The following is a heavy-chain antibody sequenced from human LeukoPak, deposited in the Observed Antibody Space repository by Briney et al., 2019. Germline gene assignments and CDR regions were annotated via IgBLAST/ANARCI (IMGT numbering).Heavy chain of an antibody. Sequence: ASVKFSCKASGSTFSDYHINWVRQASGQGPEWMGWINPKSGDAKYGQAFQGRVTMTRDTSISTAYMELNRLRFDDTAMYYCARGEYSNGYPYRLDSWGQGTLVTVSS. CDR3: ARGEYSNGYPYRLDS. V-gene: IGHV1-2*02. D-gene: IGHD3-16*01. J-gene: IGHJ4*02. CDR2: INPKSGDA. CDR1: GSTFSDYH.